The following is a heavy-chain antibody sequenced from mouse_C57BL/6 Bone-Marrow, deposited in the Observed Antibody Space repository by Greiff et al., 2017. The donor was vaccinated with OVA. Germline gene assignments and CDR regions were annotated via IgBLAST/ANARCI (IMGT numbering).Heavy chain of an antibody. J-gene: IGHJ4*01. CDR1: GFTFSDYG. V-gene: IGHV5-17*01. D-gene: IGHD1-1*01. Sequence: EVQLVESGGGLVKPGGSLKLSCAASGFTFSDYGMHWVRQAPEKGLEWVAYISSGSSTIYYADTVKGRFTISRDNAKNTLFLQMTSLRSEDTAMYYCRAVVAPGARDYWGQGTSVTVSS. CDR3: RAVVAPGARDY. CDR2: ISSGSSTI.